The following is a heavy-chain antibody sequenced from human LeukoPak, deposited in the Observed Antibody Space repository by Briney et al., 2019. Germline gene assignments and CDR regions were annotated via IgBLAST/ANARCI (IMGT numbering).Heavy chain of an antibody. CDR1: GFTLSSYN. CDR2: ISYRSSDI. Sequence: GGSLRLSCAASGFTLSSYNMKWVRQAPGKGLEWVSSISYRSSDIEYADSVKGRFTISRDNAKQLLYLQMSRLRAEDTAVYYCAKVYSSSWYSGYLYMDVWGKGTTVTVSS. J-gene: IGHJ6*03. D-gene: IGHD6-13*01. V-gene: IGHV3-21*01. CDR3: AKVYSSSWYSGYLYMDV.